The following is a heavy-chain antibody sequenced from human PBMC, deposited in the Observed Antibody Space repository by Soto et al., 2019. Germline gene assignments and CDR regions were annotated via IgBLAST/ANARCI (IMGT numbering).Heavy chain of an antibody. Sequence: QLQLQESGPGLVKPSETLSLTCTVSGGSISSSSYYWGWIRQPPEKGLEWIGSIYYSGSTYYNPSLKSRVTISVDTSKNQFSLKLSSVTAADTAVYYCARGGDYYFDYWGQGTLVTVSS. CDR2: IYYSGST. CDR3: ARGGDYYFDY. CDR1: GGSISSSSYY. V-gene: IGHV4-39*01. D-gene: IGHD2-21*02. J-gene: IGHJ4*02.